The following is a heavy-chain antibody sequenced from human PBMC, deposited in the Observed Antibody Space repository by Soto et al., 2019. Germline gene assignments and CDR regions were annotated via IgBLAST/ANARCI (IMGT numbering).Heavy chain of an antibody. V-gene: IGHV3-23*01. Sequence: EVQLLESGGGLVQPGGSLRLSCAASGFTFSSYAMSWVRQAPGKGLEWVSAISGSGGSTYYADSVKGRFTISRDNSKNTLYLQMNSLRAEDTAVYYCAKDPHYDILTGYYSSFDYWGQGTLVTVSS. CDR3: AKDPHYDILTGYYSSFDY. J-gene: IGHJ4*02. CDR1: GFTFSSYA. CDR2: ISGSGGST. D-gene: IGHD3-9*01.